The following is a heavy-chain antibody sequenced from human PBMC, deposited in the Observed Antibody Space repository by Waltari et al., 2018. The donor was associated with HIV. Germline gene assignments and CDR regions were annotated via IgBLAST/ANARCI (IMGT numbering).Heavy chain of an antibody. CDR3: AKRLSGTQYYCDS. Sequence: EVQLVESGGGLVQPGGSLRLSCTVSGFTFSSFTMSCVRQAPGMGLQWVSAISSSGNSTYSEDSVKGRFTISRDNFKNTLYLQLNSLRAEDTAIYYCAKRLSGTQYYCDSWGQGTLVTVSS. CDR1: GFTFSSFT. D-gene: IGHD1-7*01. J-gene: IGHJ4*02. CDR2: ISSSGNST. V-gene: IGHV3-23*04.